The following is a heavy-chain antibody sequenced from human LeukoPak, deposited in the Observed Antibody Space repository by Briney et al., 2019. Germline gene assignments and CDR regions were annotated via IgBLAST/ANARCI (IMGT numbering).Heavy chain of an antibody. CDR3: ARGFLDFDS. J-gene: IGHJ4*02. D-gene: IGHD3-3*01. CDR2: IWYDGTRT. Sequence: GRSQRLSCVTSGFTFSNSGMHWVRQAPGKGLEWVALIWYDGTRTEYADSVKGRFTISRDDSKNTVYLQMNSLRAEDTAFYYCARGFLDFDSWGQGTLVIVSP. V-gene: IGHV3-33*01. CDR1: GFTFSNSG.